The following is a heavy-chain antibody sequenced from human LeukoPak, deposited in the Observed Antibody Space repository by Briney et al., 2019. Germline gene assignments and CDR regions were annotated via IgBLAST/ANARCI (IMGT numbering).Heavy chain of an antibody. Sequence: GESLKISCKGSGYSFNYWIGWVRQMPGKGLAWMGIIYPGDSDTRYSPSFQGQVTISADRSISTAYLQWSSLKASDSAMYYCARQDGSGLYYFDYWGQGTLVTVSS. V-gene: IGHV5-51*01. J-gene: IGHJ4*02. D-gene: IGHD3-10*01. CDR2: IYPGDSDT. CDR1: GYSFNYW. CDR3: ARQDGSGLYYFDY.